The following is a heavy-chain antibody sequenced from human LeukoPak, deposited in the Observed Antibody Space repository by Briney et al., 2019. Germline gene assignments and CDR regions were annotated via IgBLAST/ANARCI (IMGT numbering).Heavy chain of an antibody. Sequence: GGSLRLSCTGSGFIFSRYAVSWVRQAPGKGLEWVSAISKNTVDTYYADSVKGRLTISRDSSKNTVYLQMNSLRAEDTAVYYCVRDLEPLRYFDTWGQGTLVTVSS. D-gene: IGHD3-9*01. CDR2: ISKNTVDT. J-gene: IGHJ4*02. CDR3: VRDLEPLRYFDT. V-gene: IGHV3-23*01. CDR1: GFIFSRYA.